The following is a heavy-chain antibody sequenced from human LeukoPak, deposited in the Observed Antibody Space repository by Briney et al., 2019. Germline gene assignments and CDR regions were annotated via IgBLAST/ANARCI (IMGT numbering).Heavy chain of an antibody. CDR1: GYTFSRYA. V-gene: IGHV3-30*09. D-gene: IGHD2-15*01. Sequence: QPGGSLRLSCAASGYTFSRYALHWVRQAPGKGLEWVGVISYDGNNKYYGDSVKGRFAISRDNSKDTLYLQMNSLRTEDTAVYYCARKYCSGGSCYVDYWGQGTLVTVSS. J-gene: IGHJ4*02. CDR2: ISYDGNNK. CDR3: ARKYCSGGSCYVDY.